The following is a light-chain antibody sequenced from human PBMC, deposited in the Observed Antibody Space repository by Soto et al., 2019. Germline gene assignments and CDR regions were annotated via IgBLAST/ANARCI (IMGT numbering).Light chain of an antibody. CDR1: QSVLYSSNNKNY. CDR3: QQYYSTHWT. CDR2: WAS. J-gene: IGKJ1*01. V-gene: IGKV4-1*01. Sequence: DIVMTQSPDSLAVSLGERATINCKSSQSVLYSSNNKNYVAWYQQKPGQPPKLLIYWASTRESGVPDRFSGSGSETDFNLTITSLQAEDVAVYYCQQYYSTHWTFGQGTKVEIK.